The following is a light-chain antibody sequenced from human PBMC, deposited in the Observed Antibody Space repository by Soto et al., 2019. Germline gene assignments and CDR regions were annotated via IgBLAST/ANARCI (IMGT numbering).Light chain of an antibody. CDR1: SSDVGGYDY. CDR3: SSYTSSSTLGV. V-gene: IGLV2-14*01. Sequence: QSALTQPRSVSGSPGQSVTMSCTGTSSDVGGYDYVSWYQQHPGKAPKLMIYEVSNRPSGVSNRFSGSKSGNTASLTISGLQAEDEADYYCSSYTSSSTLGVFGGGTKLTVL. J-gene: IGLJ3*02. CDR2: EVS.